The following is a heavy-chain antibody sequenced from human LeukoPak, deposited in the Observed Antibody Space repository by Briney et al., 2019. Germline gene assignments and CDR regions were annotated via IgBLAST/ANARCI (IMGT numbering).Heavy chain of an antibody. Sequence: GGSLRLSCAASGFTFSSYGMHWVRQAPGKGLEWVAVISYDGSNKYYADSVKGRFTISRDNSKNTLYLQMNSPRAEDTAVYYCARALRSINDAFDIWGQGTLVTVSS. CDR3: ARALRSINDAFDI. D-gene: IGHD3-3*01. J-gene: IGHJ3*02. CDR1: GFTFSSYG. CDR2: ISYDGSNK. V-gene: IGHV3-30*03.